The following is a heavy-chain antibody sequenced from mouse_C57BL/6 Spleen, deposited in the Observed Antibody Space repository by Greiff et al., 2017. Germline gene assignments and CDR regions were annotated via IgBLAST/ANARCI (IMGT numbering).Heavy chain of an antibody. J-gene: IGHJ4*01. CDR1: GFSFTSYG. CDR2: IWRGGST. V-gene: IGHV2-5*01. Sequence: QVQLKQSGPGLVQPSQSLSITCTVSGFSFTSYGVHWVRQSPGKGLEWLGVIWRGGSTDYNAALLSRLSITKDNSKSQVFFKMNSLQADDTAIYYCAKNFITTAHAMDYWGQGTSVTVSS. D-gene: IGHD1-1*01. CDR3: AKNFITTAHAMDY.